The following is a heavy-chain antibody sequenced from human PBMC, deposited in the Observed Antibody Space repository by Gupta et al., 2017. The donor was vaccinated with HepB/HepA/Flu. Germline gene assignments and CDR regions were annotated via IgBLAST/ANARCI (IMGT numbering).Heavy chain of an antibody. CDR1: GGSIRSNSYF. D-gene: IGHD2-2*01. V-gene: IGHV4-39*01. CDR3: ARQYCSSTRCHNWFDP. Sequence: QLQLQESGPGLVKPSETLSLTCTVSGGSIRSNSYFWGWFRQPPGKGLEWIGNIYSSGSTYYNPSLKSRVTISVDTSKNQFSLRLSSVTAADTAIYYCARQYCSSTRCHNWFDPWGQGTLVTVSS. J-gene: IGHJ5*02. CDR2: IYSSGST.